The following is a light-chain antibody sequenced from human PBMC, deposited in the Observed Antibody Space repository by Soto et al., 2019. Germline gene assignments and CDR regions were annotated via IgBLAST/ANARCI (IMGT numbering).Light chain of an antibody. CDR3: SSYTSSITSGV. CDR2: EVS. V-gene: IGLV2-14*01. J-gene: IGLJ1*01. CDR1: SSDVGTYNF. Sequence: QSVLTQPASVSRSPGQSLTISCTGTSSDVGTYNFVSWYQHHLGKAAKLMIYEVSNRPSGVSSRFSGSKSGNTASLTISALQAEDEADYYCSSYTSSITSGVFGTGTKVIV.